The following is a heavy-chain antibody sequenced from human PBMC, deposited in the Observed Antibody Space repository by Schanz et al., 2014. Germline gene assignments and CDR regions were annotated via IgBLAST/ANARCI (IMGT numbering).Heavy chain of an antibody. CDR1: GFTFRGYA. CDR3: VRDSFFAFDY. Sequence: EVQLAESGGGLVQPGGSLRLSCAASGFTFRGYAMNWVRQAPGKGLEWVSYVSRSTPDIYYADSVKGRFTMSRDNAKNSVFLQMNSLRAEDTAVYYCVRDSFFAFDYWGQGTLVTVSS. V-gene: IGHV3-48*01. CDR2: VSRSTPDI. D-gene: IGHD3-3*01. J-gene: IGHJ4*02.